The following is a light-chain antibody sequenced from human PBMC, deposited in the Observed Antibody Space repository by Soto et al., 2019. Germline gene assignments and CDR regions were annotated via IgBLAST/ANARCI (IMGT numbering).Light chain of an antibody. Sequence: DIQMTQSPSSVSASVGDRVSITCLASQSISTHLSWYQQKPGKAPKLLIYAASSLQSWVPSRFTGSGSGTDFTLTISSLQPEDFATYYCQQSYTSWWTFGQGTKVDIK. V-gene: IGKV1-39*01. CDR3: QQSYTSWWT. J-gene: IGKJ1*01. CDR2: AAS. CDR1: QSISTH.